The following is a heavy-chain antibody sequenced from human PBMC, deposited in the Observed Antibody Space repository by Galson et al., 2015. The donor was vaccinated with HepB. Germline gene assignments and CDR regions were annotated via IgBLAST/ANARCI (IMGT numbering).Heavy chain of an antibody. V-gene: IGHV3-53*01. J-gene: IGHJ6*02. CDR1: GFTVSSNY. CDR2: IYSGGST. CDR3: AKPALMGYYYGMDV. Sequence: SLRLSCAASGFTVSSNYMSWVRQAPGKGLEWVSVIYSGGSTYYADSVKGRFTISRDNSKNTLYLQMNSLRAEDTAVYYCAKPALMGYYYGMDVWGQGTTVTVSS. D-gene: IGHD2-8*01.